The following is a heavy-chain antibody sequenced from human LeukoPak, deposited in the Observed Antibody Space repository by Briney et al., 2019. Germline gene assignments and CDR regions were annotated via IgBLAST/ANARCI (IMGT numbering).Heavy chain of an antibody. CDR3: ATTDSSGYVGSSFDI. CDR1: GYTFTGYY. V-gene: IGHV1-2*06. CDR2: INPNSGGT. Sequence: ASVKVSCKASGYTFTGYYMHWVRQAPGQGLEWMGRINPNSGGTNYAQKFQGRVTMTRDTSISTAYMELSRLRSDDTAVYYCATTDSSGYVGSSFDIWGQGTMVTVSS. J-gene: IGHJ3*02. D-gene: IGHD3-22*01.